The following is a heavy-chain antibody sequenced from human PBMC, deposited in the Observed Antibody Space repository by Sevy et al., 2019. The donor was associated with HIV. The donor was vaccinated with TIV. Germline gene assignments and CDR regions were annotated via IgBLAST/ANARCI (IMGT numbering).Heavy chain of an antibody. CDR2: IKSRSDGGTT. CDR1: GLGFTNAW. CDR3: TTGHGSVAY. D-gene: IGHD3-10*01. V-gene: IGHV3-15*01. Sequence: GGSLRLSCAASGLGFTNAWMSWVRQAPGKGLEWVGRIKSRSDGGTTDFASPVKGRFIISRDDSKNTLYLQMNSVKTEDTAVYYCTTGHGSVAYWGQGTLVTVSS. J-gene: IGHJ4*02.